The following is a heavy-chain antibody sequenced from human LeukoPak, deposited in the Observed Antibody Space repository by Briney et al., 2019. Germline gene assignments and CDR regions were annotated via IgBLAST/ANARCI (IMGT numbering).Heavy chain of an antibody. CDR2: INHSGGT. CDR3: ASPRDGRYTFDI. CDR1: GQSFSRYF. Sequence: PSETLSLTCAVSGQSFSRYFLSWLRQTPEKGLEWIGEINHSGGTNYKPPLKSRVTISVGTSKNQFSLRVTSVTAADAGVYYCASPRDGRYTFDIWGQGTPVTVSS. V-gene: IGHV4-34*01. D-gene: IGHD5-24*01. J-gene: IGHJ3*02.